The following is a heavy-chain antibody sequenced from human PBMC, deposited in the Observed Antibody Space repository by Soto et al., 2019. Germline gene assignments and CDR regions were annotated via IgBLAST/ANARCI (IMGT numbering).Heavy chain of an antibody. J-gene: IGHJ4*02. CDR3: ARSPLRREVSKYGVS. V-gene: IGHV1-3*01. CDR1: GYTFTSYA. Sequence: ASVKVSCKASGYTFTSYAMHWVRQAPGQRLEWMGWINAGNGNTKYSQKFQGRVTITRDTSASTAYMELSRLRSEDTAVYYCARSPLRREVSKYGVSWGQGTLVTVSS. CDR2: INAGNGNT. D-gene: IGHD3-16*01.